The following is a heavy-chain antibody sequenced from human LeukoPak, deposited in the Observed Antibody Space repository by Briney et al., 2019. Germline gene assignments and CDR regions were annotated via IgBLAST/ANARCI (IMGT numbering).Heavy chain of an antibody. Sequence: GGSLRLSCAASGFTFSSYSMNWVRQAPGKGLEWVSSISSSSSYIYYADSVKGRFTISRDNAKNSLYLQMNSLRAGDTAVYYCARVSNSGGSPDYWGQGTLGTVSS. J-gene: IGHJ4*02. V-gene: IGHV3-21*01. D-gene: IGHD1-26*01. CDR3: ARVSNSGGSPDY. CDR1: GFTFSSYS. CDR2: ISSSSSYI.